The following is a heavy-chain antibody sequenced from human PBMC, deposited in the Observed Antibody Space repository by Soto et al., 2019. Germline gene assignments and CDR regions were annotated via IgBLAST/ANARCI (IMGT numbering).Heavy chain of an antibody. CDR2: IYYSGST. V-gene: IGHV4-39*01. D-gene: IGHD6-19*01. Sequence: SETLSLTCTVSGGSISSSSYYWGWIRQPPGKGLEWIGSIYYSGSTYYNPSLKSRVTISVDTSKNQFSLKLSSVTAADTAVYYCARHNGYSSGWYGSENYYYYGMDVWGQGTTVTVSS. CDR1: GGSISSSSYY. J-gene: IGHJ6*02. CDR3: ARHNGYSSGWYGSENYYYYGMDV.